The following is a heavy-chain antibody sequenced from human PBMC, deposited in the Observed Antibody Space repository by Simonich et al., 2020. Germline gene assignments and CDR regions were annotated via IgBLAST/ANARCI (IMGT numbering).Heavy chain of an antibody. D-gene: IGHD3-16*01. CDR3: ARPLGIVWAFDI. J-gene: IGHJ3*02. CDR2: NNHQGNT. V-gene: IGHV4-34*01. Sequence: QVQLQQWGAGLLKPSETLSLTCAVYGGSFSGYYWSWIRQPPGQGLEGIGENNHQGNTNYNPSPKSRITISEDTSKNQFSLKLSSVTAADTAGYYCARPLGIVWAFDIWGQGTMVTVSS. CDR1: GGSFSGYY.